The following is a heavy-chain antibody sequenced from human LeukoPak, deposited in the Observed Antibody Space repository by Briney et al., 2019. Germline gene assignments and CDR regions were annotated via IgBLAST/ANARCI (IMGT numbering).Heavy chain of an antibody. CDR1: GFTFSSHG. Sequence: MPGGSLRLSCAASGFTFSSHGMSWVRQAPGKGLEWVSFISSSSSYIYYADSVKGRFTISRDNAKNSLYLQMNSLRAEDTAVYYCARGEYGSGSYHIDYWGQGTLVTVSS. CDR3: ARGEYGSGSYHIDY. J-gene: IGHJ4*02. CDR2: ISSSSSYI. V-gene: IGHV3-21*01. D-gene: IGHD3-10*01.